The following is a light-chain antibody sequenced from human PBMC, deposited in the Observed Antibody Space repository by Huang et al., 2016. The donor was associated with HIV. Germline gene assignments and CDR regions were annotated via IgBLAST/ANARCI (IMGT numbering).Light chain of an antibody. V-gene: IGKV3-11*01. Sequence: EIVLTQSPATLSLSPGERATLSCRASQSVSNDLAWYQQKPGQAPRLLIHDASNRATGIPARFSGSGSGTDFTLTIGSLEPEDFAVYYCQQRSKWPVTFGGGTKVEIK. J-gene: IGKJ4*01. CDR2: DAS. CDR3: QQRSKWPVT. CDR1: QSVSND.